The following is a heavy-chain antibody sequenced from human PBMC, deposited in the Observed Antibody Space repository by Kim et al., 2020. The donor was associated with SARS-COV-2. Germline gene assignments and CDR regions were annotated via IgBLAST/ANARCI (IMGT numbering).Heavy chain of an antibody. CDR2: IWYDGSNK. CDR1: GFTFSSYG. J-gene: IGHJ4*02. Sequence: GGSLRLSCAASGFTFSSYGMHWVRQAPGKGLEWVAVIWYDGSNKYYADSVKGRFTISRDNSKNTLYLQMNSLRAEDTAVYYCARERSGRLCLDYWGQGTLVTVSS. D-gene: IGHD1-26*01. V-gene: IGHV3-33*01. CDR3: ARERSGRLCLDY.